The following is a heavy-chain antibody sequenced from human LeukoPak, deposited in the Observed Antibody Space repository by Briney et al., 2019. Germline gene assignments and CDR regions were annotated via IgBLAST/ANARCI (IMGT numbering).Heavy chain of an antibody. Sequence: GESLKISCKGSGYSFTSYWIGWVRQMPGKGLEWMGIIYPGDSDTRYSPSFQGQVTISADKSISTAYLQWSSLKASDTAMYYCARRLGAAAAISDADDAFDIWGQGTMVTVSS. CDR1: GYSFTSYW. D-gene: IGHD2-2*01. CDR3: ARRLGAAAAISDADDAFDI. CDR2: IYPGDSDT. J-gene: IGHJ3*02. V-gene: IGHV5-51*01.